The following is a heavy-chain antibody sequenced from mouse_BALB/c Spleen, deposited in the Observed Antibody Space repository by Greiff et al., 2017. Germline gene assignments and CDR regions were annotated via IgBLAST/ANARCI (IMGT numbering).Heavy chain of an antibody. Sequence: EVMLVESGAELVKPGASVKLSCTASGFNIKDTYMHWVKQRPEQGLEWIGRIDPANGNTKYDPKFQGKATITADTSSNTAYLQLSSLTSEDTAVYYCADYKDYAMDYWGQGTSVTVSS. V-gene: IGHV14-3*02. CDR2: IDPANGNT. J-gene: IGHJ4*01. CDR3: ADYKDYAMDY. CDR1: GFNIKDTY. D-gene: IGHD1-3*01.